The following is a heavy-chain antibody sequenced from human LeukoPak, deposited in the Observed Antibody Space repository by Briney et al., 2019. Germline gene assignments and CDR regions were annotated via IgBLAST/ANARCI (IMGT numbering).Heavy chain of an antibody. D-gene: IGHD3-22*01. Sequence: GGSLRLSCAASGSTFTNYGMHWVRQAPGKGLEWVAFIGYDGSNKYYADSVKGRFTISRDNSKNTLYLQMNSLRAEDTAMYYCATNGGVTMIVVVHTEGQFLQHWARAPWSPSPQ. J-gene: IGHJ1*01. CDR3: ATNGGVTMIVVVHTEGQFLQH. CDR1: GSTFTNYG. V-gene: IGHV3-30*02. CDR2: IGYDGSNK.